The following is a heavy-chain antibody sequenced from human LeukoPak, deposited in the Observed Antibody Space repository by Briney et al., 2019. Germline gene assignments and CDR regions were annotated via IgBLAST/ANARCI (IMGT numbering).Heavy chain of an antibody. Sequence: HGGSLRLSCAASGFPFSNYPMTWVRQAPGKGLEWVSGISGSGINTYCADSVKGRFTISRDNSKNTLYLQMNSLRAEDTAVYYCAKDSRPAAGNDAFDIWGQGTMVTVSS. CDR2: ISGSGINT. J-gene: IGHJ3*02. CDR1: GFPFSNYP. D-gene: IGHD6-13*01. CDR3: AKDSRPAAGNDAFDI. V-gene: IGHV3-23*01.